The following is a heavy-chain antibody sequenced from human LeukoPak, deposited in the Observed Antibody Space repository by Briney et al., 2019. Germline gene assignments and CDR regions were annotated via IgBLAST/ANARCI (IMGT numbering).Heavy chain of an antibody. V-gene: IGHV1-18*01. Sequence: ASVKVSFKASGHTLHNYGISWVRQAPGQGLEWMGWISGYNGKTNYAQKFRGRVTMTTDTSTSTAYMDLRSLGSDDTAVYYCATDRTIFGVITYGLGVWGQGTTVTVSS. D-gene: IGHD3-3*01. CDR3: ATDRTIFGVITYGLGV. J-gene: IGHJ6*02. CDR1: GHTLHNYG. CDR2: ISGYNGKT.